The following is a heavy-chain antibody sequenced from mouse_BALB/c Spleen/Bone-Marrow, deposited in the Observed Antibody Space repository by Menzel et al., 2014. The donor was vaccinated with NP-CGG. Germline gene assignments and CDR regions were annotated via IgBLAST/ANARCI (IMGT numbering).Heavy chain of an antibody. CDR2: IAPGGGGI. D-gene: IGHD2-14*01. Sequence: DLVNPGASVKLSCKASGYTFTRYWIDWIKQRPGQGLAWMGRIAPGGGGICYGAIFKGRAKLTVDASPSTADIQLSSLSTEDTAVYFCAREDYRYGNWYFDVWGAGTTVTVSS. V-gene: IGHV1S41*01. CDR1: GYTFTRYW. J-gene: IGHJ1*01. CDR3: AREDYRYGNWYFDV.